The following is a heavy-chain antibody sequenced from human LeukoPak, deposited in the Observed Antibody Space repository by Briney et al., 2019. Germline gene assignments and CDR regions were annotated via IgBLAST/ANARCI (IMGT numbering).Heavy chain of an antibody. CDR3: ARDTVTMVRGVIQYYYYYYMDV. V-gene: IGHV1-18*01. CDR2: ISAYNGNT. J-gene: IGHJ6*03. D-gene: IGHD3-10*01. CDR1: GYTFTTYG. Sequence: ASVKVSCKASGYTFTTYGISWVRQAPGQGLEWMGWISAYNGNTNYAQKLQGRVTMTTDTSTSTAYMELRSLRSDDTAVYYCARDTVTMVRGVIQYYYYYYMDVWGKGTTVTVSS.